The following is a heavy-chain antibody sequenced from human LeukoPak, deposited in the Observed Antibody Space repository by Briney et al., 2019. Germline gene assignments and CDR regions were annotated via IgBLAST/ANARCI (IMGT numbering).Heavy chain of an antibody. CDR2: INWNGGTK. V-gene: IGHV3-20*03. J-gene: IGHJ5*02. D-gene: IGHD3-10*02. CDR3: ARLPMLADCFDP. Sequence: VAGINWNGGTKVSSDSLKGRFNICRDKDKKCLYVQMNRLRGEERALYYCARLPMLADCFDPWGQGTLVTVSS.